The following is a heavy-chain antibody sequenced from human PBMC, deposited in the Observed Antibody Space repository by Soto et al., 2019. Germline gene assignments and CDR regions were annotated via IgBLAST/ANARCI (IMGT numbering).Heavy chain of an antibody. CDR3: ARDLFWDTAMVYYYCYGMDV. Sequence: GSPRLACAASGFTFSSYAMDWVRQAPGRGLEWVAVISYDGSTKYYADSVKCRFTISRGNSKNTLYLQMKSLRAEDTAVYYCARDLFWDTAMVYYYCYGMDVWGQGSTVTASS. J-gene: IGHJ6*02. V-gene: IGHV3-30-3*01. CDR1: GFTFSSYA. CDR2: ISYDGSTK. D-gene: IGHD5-18*01.